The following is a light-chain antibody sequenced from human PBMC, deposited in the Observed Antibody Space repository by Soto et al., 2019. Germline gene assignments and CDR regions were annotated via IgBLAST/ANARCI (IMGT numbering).Light chain of an antibody. Sequence: QSALTQPPSASGSPGQSVTISCTGTSSDVGGYNYVSWYQQYPGRAPKLMIYEVTKRPSGLPDRFSGSKSGNTASLTVSGLQAEDEDDYYCSSYAASNNFYFVFGGGTKLTVL. CDR1: SSDVGGYNY. J-gene: IGLJ3*02. CDR2: EVT. CDR3: SSYAASNNFYFV. V-gene: IGLV2-8*01.